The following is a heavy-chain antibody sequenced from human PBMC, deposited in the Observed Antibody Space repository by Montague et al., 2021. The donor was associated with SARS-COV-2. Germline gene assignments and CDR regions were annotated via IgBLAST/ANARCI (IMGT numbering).Heavy chain of an antibody. D-gene: IGHD2-21*01. CDR2: ISSSSSTI. CDR3: AREGKVGTKGLIGYYYYYGMDV. J-gene: IGHJ6*02. Sequence: SLRLSCAASGFTFSSYSMNWVRQAPGKGLEWVSYISSSSSTIYYADSVKGRFTISRDNAKNSLYLQMNSLRAEDTAVYYCAREGKVGTKGLIGYYYYYGMDVWGQGTTVTVSS. V-gene: IGHV3-48*04. CDR1: GFTFSSYS.